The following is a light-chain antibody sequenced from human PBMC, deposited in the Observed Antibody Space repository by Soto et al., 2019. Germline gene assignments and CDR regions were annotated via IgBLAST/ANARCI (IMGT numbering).Light chain of an antibody. CDR2: EVS. V-gene: IGLV2-8*01. CDR3: SSNAGSNNVI. CDR1: SSDVGGYNY. Sequence: QSVLTQPPSASGSPGRSVTISCTGTSSDVGGYNYVSWYQQHPGKAPKLMIYEVSKRPSGVPDRFSGSKSGNTASLTVSGLQAEDEADYYCSSNAGSNNVIFGGGTQLTVL. J-gene: IGLJ2*01.